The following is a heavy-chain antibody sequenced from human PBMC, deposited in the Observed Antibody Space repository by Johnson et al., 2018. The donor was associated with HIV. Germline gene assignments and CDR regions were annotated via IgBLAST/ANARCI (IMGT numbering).Heavy chain of an antibody. CDR1: GPSFSYYA. CDR2: ISYDGSSK. V-gene: IGHV3-30*04. Sequence: QVQLVESGGGVVQPGRPLILPCVAPGPSFSYYAMHWVRQAPGKVLERVAVISYDGSSKFYLNSLQGRFIIWRDNSKNTLFLQMNSLGTEATAVDYCARGITMVAVVKGDAFDIWGQGTMVTVSS. J-gene: IGHJ3*02. D-gene: IGHD3-22*01. CDR3: ARGITMVAVVKGDAFDI.